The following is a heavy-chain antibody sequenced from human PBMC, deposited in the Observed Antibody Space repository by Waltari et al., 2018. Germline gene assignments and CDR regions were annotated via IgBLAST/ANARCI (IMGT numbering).Heavy chain of an antibody. D-gene: IGHD1-7*01. CDR2: INNDGSIV. J-gene: IGHJ4*02. CDR3: LNYDFDS. V-gene: IGHV3-74*01. CDR1: GFNFSNYF. Sequence: DVQVVESGGGLVRPGGSLRLSCLVSGFNFSNYFIHWVRQAPGEGPVWVARINNDGSIVNYADSVKGRFSISRDNAKSTVYLQMNNLRGEDTALYHCLNYDFDSWGQGTLVTVSS.